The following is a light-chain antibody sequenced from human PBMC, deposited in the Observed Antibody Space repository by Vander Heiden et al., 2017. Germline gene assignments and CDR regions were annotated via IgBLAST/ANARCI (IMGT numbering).Light chain of an antibody. CDR1: SSNIGSNT. CDR2: SNN. V-gene: IGLV1-44*01. CDR3: AAWDDSLNGDVV. J-gene: IGLJ2*01. Sequence: QSVLTQPPSASGTPGQRVTIPCSGSSSNIGSNTVNWYQQLPGTAPKLLIYSNNQRPAGVPDRFSGSKSGTSASRAISGLQSEDEADYYCAAWDDSLNGDVVFGGGTKLTVL.